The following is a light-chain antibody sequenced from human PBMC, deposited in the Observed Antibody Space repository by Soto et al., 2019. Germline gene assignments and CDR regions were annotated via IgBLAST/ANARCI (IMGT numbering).Light chain of an antibody. Sequence: ELVMTQSPATLSVSPGARATLSCRASQSVSDTLTWYQQKPGQAPRLLIHGASTRATGIPARFSGSGSGTALTITISSLQSEDFEVYYCQQYNSWPWTFGQGTKVEIK. CDR2: GAS. V-gene: IGKV3-15*01. CDR1: QSVSDT. CDR3: QQYNSWPWT. J-gene: IGKJ1*01.